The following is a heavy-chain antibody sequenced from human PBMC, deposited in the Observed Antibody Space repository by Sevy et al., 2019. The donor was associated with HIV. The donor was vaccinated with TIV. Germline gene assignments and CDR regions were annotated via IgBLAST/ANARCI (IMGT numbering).Heavy chain of an antibody. CDR1: GLSVSDNY. V-gene: IGHV3-66*01. Sequence: GGSLRLSCAASGLSVSDNYMNWVRQAPGKGLELVSVIYSDGRTYYADSVKGRFTSYRDNSKNTLYLHMNNLRPEDTAVYYCARDRYYDASGYYYYYYGMDVWGQGTTVTVSS. D-gene: IGHD3-22*01. J-gene: IGHJ6*02. CDR2: IYSDGRT. CDR3: ARDRYYDASGYYYYYYGMDV.